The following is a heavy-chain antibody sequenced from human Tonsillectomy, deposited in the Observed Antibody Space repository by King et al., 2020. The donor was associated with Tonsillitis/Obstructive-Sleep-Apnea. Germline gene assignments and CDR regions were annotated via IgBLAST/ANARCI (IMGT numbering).Heavy chain of an antibody. CDR2: ISSSSSYT. J-gene: IGHJ4*02. V-gene: IGHV3-11*06. CDR1: GFTFSDYY. Sequence: QLVQSGGGLVEPGGSLRLSCAASGFTFSDYYMSWIRQAPGKGLEWVSYISSSSSYTNYADSVKGRFTIARDNAKNSLYLQMNSLRAEDTAVYYCARSPAPLIVGADFDYWGQGTLVTVSS. CDR3: ARSPAPLIVGADFDY. D-gene: IGHD1-26*01.